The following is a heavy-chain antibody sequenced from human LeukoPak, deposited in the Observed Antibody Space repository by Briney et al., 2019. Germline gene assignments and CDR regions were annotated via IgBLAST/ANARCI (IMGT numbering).Heavy chain of an antibody. CDR3: ARRLTQYDCFDP. D-gene: IGHD2-2*01. V-gene: IGHV6-1*01. CDR1: GDSVSSNSVT. CDR2: TYYRSTWYN. J-gene: IGHJ5*02. Sequence: SQTLSLTCAISGDSVSSNSVTWNWIRQSPSRGLEWLGRTYYRSTWYNDYAVSVRGRITANPDTSKNQFSLHLNSVTPEDAAVYYCARRLTQYDCFDPWGQGILVTVSS.